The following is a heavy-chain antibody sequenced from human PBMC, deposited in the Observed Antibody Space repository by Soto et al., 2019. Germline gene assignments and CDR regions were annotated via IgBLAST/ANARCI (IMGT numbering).Heavy chain of an antibody. CDR2: ISYDGSNK. Sequence: GGSLRLSCAASGFTLSSYALHWVRQAPGKGLERVAVISYDGSNKYYVDSVKGRFTISRDTSKNTLYLQLNRLRAEETAVYYCGKERVPDDATDYYGMDVWGQGPTVTVCS. V-gene: IGHV3-30-3*01. J-gene: IGHJ6*02. CDR1: GFTLSSYA. D-gene: IGHD2-2*01. CDR3: GKERVPDDATDYYGMDV.